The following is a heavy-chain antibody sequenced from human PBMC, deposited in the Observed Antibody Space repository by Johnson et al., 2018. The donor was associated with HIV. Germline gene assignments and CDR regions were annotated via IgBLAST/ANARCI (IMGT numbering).Heavy chain of an antibody. CDR1: GFTFDDYA. D-gene: IGHD2-15*01. V-gene: IGHV3-9*01. CDR2: ISWNSGSI. CDR3: AREPSVCSGGSCYSWGAFDI. Sequence: VQLVESGGGVVQPGRSVRLSCAASGFTFDDYAMHWVRQAPGKGLEWVSGISWNSGSIGYADSVKARFTISRDNAKNTLSLQMSGLRGEDTAVYYCAREPSVCSGGSCYSWGAFDIWGQGTMVTVSS. J-gene: IGHJ3*02.